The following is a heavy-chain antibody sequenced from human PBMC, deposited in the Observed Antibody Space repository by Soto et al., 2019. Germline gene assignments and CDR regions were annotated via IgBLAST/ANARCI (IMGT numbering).Heavy chain of an antibody. J-gene: IGHJ6*02. CDR2: ISSSGSTI. CDR1: GFTFSDYY. Sequence: QVQLVESGGGLVKPGGSLRLSCAASGFTFSDYYMSWIRQAPGKGLEWVSYISSSGSTIYYADAVKGQFTISRDNAKNSLSLQMNSLRAEDTAVYYCAREYCSGCSCYPLGMDVWGQGTTVTVSS. V-gene: IGHV3-11*01. CDR3: AREYCSGCSCYPLGMDV. D-gene: IGHD2-15*01.